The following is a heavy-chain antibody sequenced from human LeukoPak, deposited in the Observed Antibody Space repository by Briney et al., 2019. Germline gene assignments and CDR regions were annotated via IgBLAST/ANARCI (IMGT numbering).Heavy chain of an antibody. J-gene: IGHJ5*02. D-gene: IGHD3-10*01. Sequence: PSETLSLTCTVSGGSISSYYWSWIRQPPGKGLEWIGYIYYSGSTNYNPSLKSRVTISVDTSKNQFSLKLSSVTAADTAVYYCARDYYGSGSYYGWFDPWSQGTLVTVSS. V-gene: IGHV4-59*01. CDR3: ARDYYGSGSYYGWFDP. CDR2: IYYSGST. CDR1: GGSISSYY.